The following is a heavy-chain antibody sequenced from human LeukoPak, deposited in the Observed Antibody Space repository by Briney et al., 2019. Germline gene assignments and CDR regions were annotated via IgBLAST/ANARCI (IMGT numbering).Heavy chain of an antibody. CDR3: AKDLRSSADSKMGAADY. Sequence: GGSLRLSCAASGFTFNNYGMSWVRQAPGKGLEWVSVISAGGASIYYADSVKGRFTISRDNSKNTLYLQMNSLRAEDTAVYYCAKDLRSSADSKMGAADYWGQGTLVTVSS. D-gene: IGHD1-26*01. CDR1: GFTFNNYG. CDR2: ISAGGASI. J-gene: IGHJ4*02. V-gene: IGHV3-23*01.